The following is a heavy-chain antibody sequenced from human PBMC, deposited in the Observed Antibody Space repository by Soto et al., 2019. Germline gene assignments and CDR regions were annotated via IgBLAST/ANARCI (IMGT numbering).Heavy chain of an antibody. CDR3: ARGRIVGGAFGY. CDR1: GYTFTSSD. Sequence: QVQLVQSGAEVKKSGASVKVSCKASGYTFTSSDINWVRQATGQGLEWMGWMNPNTGNIGYTQRFQGRVSMTRDVAITTANMDLGGPKSDDTAVYYCARGRIVGGAFGYGGQGTLVTVSS. D-gene: IGHD1-26*01. CDR2: MNPNTGNI. V-gene: IGHV1-8*01. J-gene: IGHJ4*02.